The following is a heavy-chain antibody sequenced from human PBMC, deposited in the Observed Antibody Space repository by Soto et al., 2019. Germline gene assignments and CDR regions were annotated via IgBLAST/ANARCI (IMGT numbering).Heavy chain of an antibody. D-gene: IGHD3-16*01. V-gene: IGHV4-30-2*01. CDR2: IYHSGTT. Sequence: QLQLQESGSGLVKPSQTLSLTCAVSGGSISSGNYYWSWIRQPPGKGLEWIGFIYHSGTTYYNPALQSRVTTSADRSGDQFSLRLSSVTAADTAVYFFARRHSELGLGDYFERWGQGTLLTVSS. CDR3: ARRHSELGLGDYFER. CDR1: GGSISSGNYY. J-gene: IGHJ4*02.